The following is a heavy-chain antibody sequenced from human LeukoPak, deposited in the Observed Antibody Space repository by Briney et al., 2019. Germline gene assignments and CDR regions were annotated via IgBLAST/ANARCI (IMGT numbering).Heavy chain of an antibody. CDR3: AKQYYDFWSGYYKPRTSDNDFDY. D-gene: IGHD3-3*01. CDR2: ISGSGGST. CDR1: GFTFSSYA. Sequence: PGGSLRLSCAASGFTFSSYAMNWVRQAPGKGLEWVSTISGSGGSTYYADSVKGRFTISRDNSKNTLYLQMNSLRAEDTAVYYCAKQYYDFWSGYYKPRTSDNDFDYWGQGTLVTVSS. J-gene: IGHJ4*02. V-gene: IGHV3-23*01.